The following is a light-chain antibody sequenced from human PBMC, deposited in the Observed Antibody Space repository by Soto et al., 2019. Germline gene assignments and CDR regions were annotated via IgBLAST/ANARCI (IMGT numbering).Light chain of an antibody. J-gene: IGKJ1*01. CDR3: QQYDSYPWT. CDR2: GAS. CDR1: QSVSNNY. V-gene: IGKV3-20*01. Sequence: EIVLTQSPGTLSLSPGERATLSCRASQSVSNNYLAWYQQKPGQAPRLLIYGASTRATGIPARFSGSGSGTEFTLTISTLQPDDFATYYCQQYDSYPWTFGQGTKVDIK.